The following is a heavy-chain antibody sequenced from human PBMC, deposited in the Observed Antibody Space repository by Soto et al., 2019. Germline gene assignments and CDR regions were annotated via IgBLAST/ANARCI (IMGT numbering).Heavy chain of an antibody. V-gene: IGHV2-5*02. CDR1: GFSLTTSGVG. J-gene: IGHJ4*02. CDR2: IYWDADK. Sequence: QITLNESGPTQVKPRQTLTLTCTFSGFSLTTSGVGVGWIRQSPGKAPEWLVLIYWDADKRDSPSLKSRLTTTKDTSKNQVVLTMADSDPADTATYYCAHRVLRTVFGLVTTTAIYFDFWGQGTPVAVSS. D-gene: IGHD3-3*01. CDR3: AHRVLRTVFGLVTTTAIYFDF.